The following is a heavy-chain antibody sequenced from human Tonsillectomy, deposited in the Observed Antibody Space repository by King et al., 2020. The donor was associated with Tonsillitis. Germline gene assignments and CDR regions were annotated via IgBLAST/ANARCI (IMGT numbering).Heavy chain of an antibody. Sequence: VQLVESGGGLLHPGGSLRLSCEASGFAFSHYTMSWVRQAPGKGLEWISYITNSGNSLYYADSVKGRFTISRDNAKNSLYLLINGLRAEDTAVYYCARRRSDSSGYSNDYWGQGTRVTVSS. CDR2: ITNSGNSL. CDR3: ARRRSDSSGYSNDY. V-gene: IGHV3-48*01. CDR1: GFAFSHYT. D-gene: IGHD3-22*01. J-gene: IGHJ4*02.